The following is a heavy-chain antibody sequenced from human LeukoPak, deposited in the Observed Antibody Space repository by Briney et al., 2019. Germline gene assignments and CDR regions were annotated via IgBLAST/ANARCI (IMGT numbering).Heavy chain of an antibody. CDR2: IYQSGTP. CDR3: ARDPFYCSSTSCYEIGFDY. Sequence: PSETLSLTCAVSGDSINSGDYYWGWGRQPPGKGREWIATIYQSGTPSYNPSLRGRVTIFLDTSKNQFSLSLSSVTAADTAVYYCARDPFYCSSTSCYEIGFDYWGQGTLVTVSS. CDR1: GDSINSGDYY. D-gene: IGHD2-2*01. J-gene: IGHJ4*02. V-gene: IGHV4-39*07.